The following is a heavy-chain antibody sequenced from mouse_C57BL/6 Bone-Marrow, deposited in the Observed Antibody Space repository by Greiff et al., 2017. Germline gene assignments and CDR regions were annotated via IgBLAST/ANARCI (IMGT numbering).Heavy chain of an antibody. CDR2: IDPANGNT. V-gene: IGHV14-3*01. D-gene: IGHD1-1*01. Sequence: VQLKQSVAELVRPGASVKLSCTASGFNIKNTYMHWVKQRPEQGLEWIGRIDPANGNTKYAPKFQGKATITADTSSNTAYLQLSSLTSEDTAIYYCARSVSYYYGSSLYAMDYWGQGTSVTVSS. CDR1: GFNIKNTY. CDR3: ARSVSYYYGSSLYAMDY. J-gene: IGHJ4*01.